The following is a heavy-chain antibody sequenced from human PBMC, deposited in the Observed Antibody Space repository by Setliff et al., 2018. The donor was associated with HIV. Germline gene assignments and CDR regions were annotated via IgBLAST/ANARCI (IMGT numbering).Heavy chain of an antibody. Sequence: SETLSLTCAVSGGSISSNWWSWVRQSPGKGLEWIGEIYHRGSTHYNSSLKSRVTISVDGSTNQFSLKLGSVTAADAAVYYCARGADCGGASCSLTRFDPWGQGTLVTVSS. V-gene: IGHV4-4*02. CDR2: IYHRGST. CDR3: ARGADCGGASCSLTRFDP. D-gene: IGHD2-15*01. CDR1: GGSISSNW. J-gene: IGHJ5*02.